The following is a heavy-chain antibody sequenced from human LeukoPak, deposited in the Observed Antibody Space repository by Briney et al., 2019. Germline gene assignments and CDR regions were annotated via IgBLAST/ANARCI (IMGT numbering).Heavy chain of an antibody. J-gene: IGHJ5*02. V-gene: IGHV3-33*01. Sequence: GRSLRLSCAASGFTFSSYGMHWVRQAPGKGLEWVAVIWYDGSNKYYADSVKGRFTISRDNSKNTLYLQMNSLRAEDTAVYYCARDGPHPRDPNNRFDPWGQGTLVTVSS. CDR2: IWYDGSNK. CDR3: ARDGPHPRDPNNRFDP. CDR1: GFTFSSYG.